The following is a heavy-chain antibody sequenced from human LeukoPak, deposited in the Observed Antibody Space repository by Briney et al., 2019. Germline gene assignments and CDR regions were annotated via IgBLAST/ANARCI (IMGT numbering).Heavy chain of an antibody. J-gene: IGHJ5*02. Sequence: SVKVSCKASGGTFSSYAISWVRQAPGQGLEWMGGIIPIFGTANYAQKFQGRVTITADESTSTAYMELSSLRSEETAVYYCTRGGGVRAYNWFDPWGQGTLVTVSS. V-gene: IGHV1-69*01. CDR3: TRGGGVRAYNWFDP. CDR1: GGTFSSYA. D-gene: IGHD3-10*01. CDR2: IIPIFGTA.